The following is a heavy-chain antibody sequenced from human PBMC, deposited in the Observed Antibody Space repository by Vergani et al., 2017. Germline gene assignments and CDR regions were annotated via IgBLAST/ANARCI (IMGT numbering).Heavy chain of an antibody. CDR1: GYTFTDHY. J-gene: IGHJ6*02. V-gene: IGHV1-69-2*01. CDR3: ATPQTVTTGGMEV. D-gene: IGHD4-17*01. Sequence: EVQLVQSGAEVKKPGATMKISCKVSGYTFTDHYMHWVKQAPGKGLEWMGLVDPEDGETIYAEKFKGRVTIAADTSTDTAHLELSSLRSEDTAVYYCATPQTVTTGGMEVWGQGTTDIDSS. CDR2: VDPEDGET.